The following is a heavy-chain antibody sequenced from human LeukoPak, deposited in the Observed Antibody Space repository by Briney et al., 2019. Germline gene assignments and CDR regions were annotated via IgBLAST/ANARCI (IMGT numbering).Heavy chain of an antibody. CDR3: ARDSAHGSGSYSMDY. CDR1: GGAISSSKW. V-gene: IGHV4-4*02. J-gene: IGHJ4*02. Sequence: PSGTLSLICAVSGGAISSSKWWSWVRQPRGKGLEWIGEIYHSGSTNYNPSLKSRVTISLGKSKNQFSLKLTSVTAADTAVYYCARDSAHGSGSYSMDYWGQGTLVIVSS. D-gene: IGHD3-10*01. CDR2: IYHSGST.